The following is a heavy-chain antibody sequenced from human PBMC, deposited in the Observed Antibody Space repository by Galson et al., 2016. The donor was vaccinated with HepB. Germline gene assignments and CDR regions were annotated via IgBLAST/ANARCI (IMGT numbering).Heavy chain of an antibody. CDR3: ARGVGYGLYYFDY. Sequence: TLSLTCAVSGGSISSGGYTWSWIRQPPGKGLEWIGSIYQTGSTYYNPSLKSRVTISVDRPKNQFSLKLDSVTAADTAVFYCARGVGYGLYYFDYWGQGTLVTVSS. CDR2: IYQTGST. D-gene: IGHD5-18*01. V-gene: IGHV4-30-2*01. CDR1: GGSISSGGYT. J-gene: IGHJ4*02.